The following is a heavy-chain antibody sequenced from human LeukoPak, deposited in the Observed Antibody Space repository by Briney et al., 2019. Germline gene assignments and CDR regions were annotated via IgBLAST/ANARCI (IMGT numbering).Heavy chain of an antibody. CDR2: ISAYNGNT. V-gene: IGHV1-18*01. J-gene: IGHJ6*03. Sequence: ASVKVSFKASGYTFTSYGISWVRQAPGQGLEGMGWISAYNGNTNYAQKLQGRVTMTTDTSTSTAYMELRSLRSDDTAVYYCARSSSGWSFYYYYYMDVWGKGTTVTVSS. CDR3: ARSSSGWSFYYYYYMDV. D-gene: IGHD6-19*01. CDR1: GYTFTSYG.